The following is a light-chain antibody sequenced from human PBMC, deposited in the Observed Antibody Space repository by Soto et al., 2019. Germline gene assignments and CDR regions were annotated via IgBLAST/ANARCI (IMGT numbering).Light chain of an antibody. CDR2: DNN. CDR1: SSNIGSNY. J-gene: IGLJ2*01. Sequence: QSVLTQPPSMSAAPGQKVTISYSETSSNIGSNYVSWYHQLPGTAPKLLIYDNNKRPSGIPDRFFGSKSGTSATLGITGLQTGDEADYYCGTWDISLRAVVFGGGTKLTVL. CDR3: GTWDISLRAVV. V-gene: IGLV1-51*01.